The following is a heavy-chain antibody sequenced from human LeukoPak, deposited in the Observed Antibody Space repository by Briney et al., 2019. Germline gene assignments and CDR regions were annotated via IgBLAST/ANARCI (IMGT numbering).Heavy chain of an antibody. CDR1: GFSFSSYD. Sequence: PGGSLRLSCAASGFSFSSYDMYWVRQAPGQGLEWVSSITTTGGSIYYADSVRGRFTISRDNAKNTLYLQMNSLRAEDTAVYYCSYDTTGPEDYWGQGTLVTVSS. J-gene: IGHJ4*02. V-gene: IGHV3-21*01. CDR3: SYDTTGPEDY. CDR2: ITTTGGSI. D-gene: IGHD3-22*01.